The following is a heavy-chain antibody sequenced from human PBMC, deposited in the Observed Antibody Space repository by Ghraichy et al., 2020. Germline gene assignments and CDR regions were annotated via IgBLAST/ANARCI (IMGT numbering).Heavy chain of an antibody. CDR2: ISGGGGTT. Sequence: GGSLRLSCAASGFTFSSYCMSWVRQAPGKGLECVSTISGGGGTTYYADSVKGRFTISRDNSKNTVYLQMNSLRAEDTATYYCANSINPPGRGAFDMWGQGTMVTVSS. CDR3: ANSINPPGRGAFDM. V-gene: IGHV3-23*01. J-gene: IGHJ3*02. D-gene: IGHD3-10*01. CDR1: GFTFSSYC.